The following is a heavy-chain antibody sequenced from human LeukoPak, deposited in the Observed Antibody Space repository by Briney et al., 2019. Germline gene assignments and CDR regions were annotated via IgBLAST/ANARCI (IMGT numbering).Heavy chain of an antibody. Sequence: SETLSLTCGVSGYSISSNYHWGWIRQPPGTGLEWIGSFYHSGNTYYNPSLKSRVTISVDTSKNQFSLKLNSVTAADTAVYYCARGRYSRPPYKWFDPWGQGTLVTVSS. CDR3: ARGRYSRPPYKWFDP. V-gene: IGHV4-38-2*01. D-gene: IGHD4-11*01. J-gene: IGHJ5*02. CDR1: GYSISSNYH. CDR2: FYHSGNT.